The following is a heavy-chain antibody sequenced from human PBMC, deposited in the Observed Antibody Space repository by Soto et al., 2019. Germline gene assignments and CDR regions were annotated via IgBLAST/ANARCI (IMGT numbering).Heavy chain of an antibody. J-gene: IGHJ5*02. V-gene: IGHV1-3*01. D-gene: IGHD2-21*02. CDR2: INAANGHT. CDR1: GYTFTTYA. Sequence: ASVKVYCTASGYTFTTYAMHWVRQAPGQRLEWMGWINAANGHTKYSQKFQGRVTITRDTSASTAYMELSSLKSEDTDVYYCAAASWGLYFYSPWYHCFDLWGQGILVTV. CDR3: AAASWGLYFYSPWYHCFDL.